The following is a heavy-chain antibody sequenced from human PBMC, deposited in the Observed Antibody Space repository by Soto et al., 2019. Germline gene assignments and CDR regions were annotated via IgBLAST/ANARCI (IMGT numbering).Heavy chain of an antibody. D-gene: IGHD6-25*01. J-gene: IGHJ5*02. CDR3: ERSERIRAEVAWFDP. V-gene: IGHV1-2*04. CDR2: INPNSGGT. Sequence: ASLTFALHGSVSAFPCSYMLFVLQAPGQGLEWMGWINPNSGGTNYAQKFQGWVTMTRDTSISTAYMELSRLRSDDTAVYYCERSERIRAEVAWFDPWGQGTLVTVSS. CDR1: VSAFPCSY.